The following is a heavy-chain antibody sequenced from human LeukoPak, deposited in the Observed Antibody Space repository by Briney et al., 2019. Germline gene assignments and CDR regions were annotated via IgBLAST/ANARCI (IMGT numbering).Heavy chain of an antibody. J-gene: IGHJ4*02. D-gene: IGHD3-3*01. V-gene: IGHV3-53*05. CDR3: AAGRVLGRFLEWLYDY. CDR1: GFTVSSYY. Sequence: GGSLRLSCAASGFTVSSYYMNWVRQAPGKELEWVSVIYTGGGRYYADSVKGRFTISRDNSKNTLYLQMNSLRAEDTAVYYCAAGRVLGRFLEWLYDYWGQGTLVTVSS. CDR2: IYTGGGR.